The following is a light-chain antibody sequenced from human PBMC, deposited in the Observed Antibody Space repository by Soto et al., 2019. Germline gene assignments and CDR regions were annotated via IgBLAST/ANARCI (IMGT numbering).Light chain of an antibody. J-gene: IGKJ5*01. V-gene: IGKV3-11*01. Sequence: EIFLTQSPATLALSPGERATLPCRASQSVSSYLAWYQQKPGQAPRLLIYDASNRATGIPARFSGGGSGTDFTLTIDNLEPEDFAIYYCQQRSNWPPITFGQGTRLEIK. CDR1: QSVSSY. CDR2: DAS. CDR3: QQRSNWPPIT.